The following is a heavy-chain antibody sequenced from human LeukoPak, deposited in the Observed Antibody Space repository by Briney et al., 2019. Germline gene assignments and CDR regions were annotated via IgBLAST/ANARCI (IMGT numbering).Heavy chain of an antibody. Sequence: PGGSLRLSCTVSGFTVSSNSMSWVRQAPGKGLEWVSFIYSDNTHYSDSVKGRFTISRDNSKNTLYLQMNSLRAEDTAVYYCAKDLHYGSADYWGQGTWSPCPQ. J-gene: IGHJ4*02. V-gene: IGHV3-53*01. CDR1: GFTVSSNS. CDR2: IYSDNT. CDR3: AKDLHYGSADY. D-gene: IGHD3-10*01.